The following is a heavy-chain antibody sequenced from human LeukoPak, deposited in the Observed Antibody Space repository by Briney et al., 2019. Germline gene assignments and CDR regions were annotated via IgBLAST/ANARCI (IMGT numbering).Heavy chain of an antibody. D-gene: IGHD6-19*01. V-gene: IGHV4-59*01. CDR1: GGSISSYY. J-gene: IGHJ6*03. CDR2: IYYSGST. CDR3: ARDRSSGYYYYYMDV. Sequence: SETLSLTCTVSGGSISSYYWSWIRQPPGKGLEWIGYIYYSGSTNYNPPLKSRVTISVDTSKNQFSLKLSSVTAADTAVYYCARDRSSGYYYYYMDVWGKGTTVTVSS.